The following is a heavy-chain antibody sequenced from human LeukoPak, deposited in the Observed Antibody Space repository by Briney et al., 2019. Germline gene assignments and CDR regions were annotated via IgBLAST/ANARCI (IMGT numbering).Heavy chain of an antibody. Sequence: PGGSLRLSCAASGFTFSSYEMNWVRQAPGKGLEWVSYISSSGSTIYYADSVKGRITISRDNAKNSLYLQMNSLRAEDTAVYYCARASIAVAGSFDYWGQGTLVTVSS. CDR1: GFTFSSYE. J-gene: IGHJ4*02. CDR3: ARASIAVAGSFDY. D-gene: IGHD6-19*01. CDR2: ISSSGSTI. V-gene: IGHV3-48*03.